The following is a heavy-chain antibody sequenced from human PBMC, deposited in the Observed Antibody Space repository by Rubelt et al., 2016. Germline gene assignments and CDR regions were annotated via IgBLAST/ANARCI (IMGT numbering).Heavy chain of an antibody. CDR3: VKDPEH. CDR1: GFSLSGYS. Sequence: PGGSLRLSCAASGFSLSGYSMDWVRQVPGKGLEWVSSINAIGSNTYYAASVRGRFTISRDNSRNLLFLQMTDLRGNDTAVYYCVKDPEHWGQGTLVTVSS. V-gene: IGHV3-21*04. CDR2: INAIGSNT. D-gene: IGHD1-14*01. J-gene: IGHJ4*02.